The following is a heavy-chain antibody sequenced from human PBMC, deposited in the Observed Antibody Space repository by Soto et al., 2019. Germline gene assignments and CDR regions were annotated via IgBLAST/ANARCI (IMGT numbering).Heavy chain of an antibody. V-gene: IGHV1-3*01. CDR1: GYTFTNYA. CDR2: INAGNGNT. CDR3: AREQQLDTGNFDY. J-gene: IGHJ4*02. Sequence: ASVKVSCKASGYTFTNYAIHWVRQAPGQRLEWKGWINAGNGNTKYSQKFQDRVTITRDTSASTVYMALSSLRFEDTAVYYCAREQQLDTGNFDYWGQGTLVTVSS. D-gene: IGHD1-1*01.